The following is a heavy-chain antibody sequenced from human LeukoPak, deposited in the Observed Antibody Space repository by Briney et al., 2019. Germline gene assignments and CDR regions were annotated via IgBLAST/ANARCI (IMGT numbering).Heavy chain of an antibody. D-gene: IGHD2-15*01. Sequence: GGSLRLSCAASGFTFNSYAMSWVRQAPGKGLEWVSSISGTGSTTYYADSVKGRFAISRDNSDSTLYMQMNSLRAEDTATYYCAKFPKRGHCSSGSCHFGYWAQGTLVTVSS. CDR2: ISGTGSTT. J-gene: IGHJ4*02. CDR3: AKFPKRGHCSSGSCHFGY. V-gene: IGHV3-23*01. CDR1: GFTFNSYA.